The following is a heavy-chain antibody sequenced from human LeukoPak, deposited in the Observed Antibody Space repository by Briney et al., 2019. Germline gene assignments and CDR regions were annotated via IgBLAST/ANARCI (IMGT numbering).Heavy chain of an antibody. V-gene: IGHV1-2*04. J-gene: IGHJ4*02. CDR1: GYTFTGYY. CDR2: INPNSGGT. CDR3: ATYIDSSGYYFDY. D-gene: IGHD3-22*01. Sequence: ASVKVSCKASGYTFTGYYMHWVRQAPGQGLEWMGWINPNSGGTNYAQKFQGWVTMTRDTSISTAYMELSRLRSDDTAVYYCATYIDSSGYYFDYWGQGTLVTVSS.